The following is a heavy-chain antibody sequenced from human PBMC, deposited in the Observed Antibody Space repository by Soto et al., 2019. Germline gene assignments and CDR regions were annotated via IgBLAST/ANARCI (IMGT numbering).Heavy chain of an antibody. J-gene: IGHJ5*02. V-gene: IGHV3-48*03. CDR2: ISSYNSNT. Sequence: GGSRRLSCAASGFTFRNYEMNWVRQAPGEGLEWISCISSYNSNTYYAETLKGRVTISRDNAKSTVYLQMNSLRVEDTALYYCVRGPYAFRGYSGYFDPWGQGTLVTVSS. CDR1: GFTFRNYE. CDR3: VRGPYAFRGYSGYFDP. D-gene: IGHD6-25*01.